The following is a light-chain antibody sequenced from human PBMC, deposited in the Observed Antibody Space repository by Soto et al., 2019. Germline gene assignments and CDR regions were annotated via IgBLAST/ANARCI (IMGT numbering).Light chain of an antibody. CDR1: QSIDSRY. Sequence: EIVLTQSPGTLSLSPGERATLSCRASQSIDSRYLAWYQQKPGQAPRLLIYATSSRATGIPDRFSGSGSGTDFTLTILRLEPQDFAVFYYQQYHASSYTFGQGTKLQIK. CDR2: ATS. J-gene: IGKJ2*01. V-gene: IGKV3-20*01. CDR3: QQYHASSYT.